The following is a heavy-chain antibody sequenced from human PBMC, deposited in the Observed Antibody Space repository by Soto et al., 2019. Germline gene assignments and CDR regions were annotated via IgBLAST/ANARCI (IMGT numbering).Heavy chain of an antibody. Sequence: GGSLRLSCAASGFTFSSYGMHWVRQAPGKGLEWVAVIWYDGSNKYYADSVKGRFTISRDNSKNTLYLQMNSLRAEDTAVYYCARDVDILTGEGAFDIWGQGTMVTVS. D-gene: IGHD3-9*01. V-gene: IGHV3-33*01. CDR2: IWYDGSNK. CDR3: ARDVDILTGEGAFDI. J-gene: IGHJ3*02. CDR1: GFTFSSYG.